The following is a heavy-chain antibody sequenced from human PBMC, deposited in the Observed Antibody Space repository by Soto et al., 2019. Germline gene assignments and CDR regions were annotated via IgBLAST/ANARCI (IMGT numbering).Heavy chain of an antibody. D-gene: IGHD2-21*02. V-gene: IGHV4-61*08. J-gene: IGHJ3*02. Sequence: SETLSLTCTVSGGSISSGGYYWSWIRQPPGKGLEWIGYIYYSGSTNYNPSLKSRVTISVDTSKNQFSLKLSSVTAADTAVYYCARDGWGRDDAFDIWGQGTMVTVSS. CDR3: ARDGWGRDDAFDI. CDR2: IYYSGST. CDR1: GGSISSGGYY.